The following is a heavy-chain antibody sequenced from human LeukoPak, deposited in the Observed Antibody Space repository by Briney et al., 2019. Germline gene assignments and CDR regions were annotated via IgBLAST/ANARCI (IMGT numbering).Heavy chain of an antibody. CDR2: INPDGSIT. D-gene: IGHD4-11*01. Sequence: GGSLRLSCVASGFTFSSYWMHWVRQAPGEGLVWLSRINPDGSITNYADSVKGRFTISRDNSKNSLYLQMNSLRAEDAAVYYCASYSIPGAYVWGQGTTVTVSS. J-gene: IGHJ6*02. CDR3: ASYSIPGAYV. CDR1: GFTFSSYW. V-gene: IGHV3-74*01.